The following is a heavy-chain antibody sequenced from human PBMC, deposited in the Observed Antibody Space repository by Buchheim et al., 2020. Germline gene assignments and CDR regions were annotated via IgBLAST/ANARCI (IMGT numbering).Heavy chain of an antibody. CDR1: GFTFSSYE. CDR2: ISYDGSNK. J-gene: IGHJ6*02. D-gene: IGHD6-6*01. Sequence: VQLVESGGGLVQPGGSLRLSCAASGFTFSSYEMNWVRQAPGKGLEWVAVISYDGSNKYYADSVKGRFTISRDNSKNTLYLQMNSLRAEDTAVYYCAKDEYSSSSAYYYGMDVWGQGTT. V-gene: IGHV3-30*18. CDR3: AKDEYSSSSAYYYGMDV.